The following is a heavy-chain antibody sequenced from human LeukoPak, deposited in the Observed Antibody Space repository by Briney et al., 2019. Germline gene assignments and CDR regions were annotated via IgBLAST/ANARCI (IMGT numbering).Heavy chain of an antibody. J-gene: IGHJ5*02. CDR2: INPNSGGT. CDR1: GYTFTGYH. D-gene: IGHD6-19*01. CDR3: ARDGIAVAHNWFDP. V-gene: IGHV1-2*03. Sequence: LEASVKVSCKASGYTFTGYHMHWVRQAPGQGLEWMAWINPNSGGTNYAQKFQGRVTVTRDTSISTAYMELSRLRSDDTAVYYCARDGIAVAHNWFDPWGQGTLVTVSS.